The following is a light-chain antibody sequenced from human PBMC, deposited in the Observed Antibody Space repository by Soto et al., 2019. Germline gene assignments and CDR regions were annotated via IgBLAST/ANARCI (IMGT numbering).Light chain of an antibody. CDR2: DAS. CDR1: QSISRS. Sequence: DIQMTQSPSTLSASVGDRVTITCRASQSISRSLAWYQQKPGKAPSLLIYDASSLAGGVPSRFRGSGFGTEFTLTITNLQPADFATYYCQQYSDFLTSFGPGTTVDF. V-gene: IGKV1-5*01. CDR3: QQYSDFLTS. J-gene: IGKJ3*01.